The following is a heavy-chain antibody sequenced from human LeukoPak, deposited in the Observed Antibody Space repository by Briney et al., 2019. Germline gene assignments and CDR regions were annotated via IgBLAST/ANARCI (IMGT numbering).Heavy chain of an antibody. CDR1: GLTFSDYS. Sequence: GGSLRLSCAVSGLTFSDYSMAWVRQAPGKGLFWVSGISAGGGSTYYADSVKGRLTISRDNSRNTLYLQMNSLSAEDTAVYYCAKDAAGPEYWGQGTLVTVSS. CDR2: ISAGGGST. CDR3: AKDAAGPEY. D-gene: IGHD6-13*01. V-gene: IGHV3-23*01. J-gene: IGHJ4*02.